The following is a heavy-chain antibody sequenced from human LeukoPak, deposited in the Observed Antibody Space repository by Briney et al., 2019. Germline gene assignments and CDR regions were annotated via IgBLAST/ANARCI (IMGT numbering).Heavy chain of an antibody. CDR3: ARLNDYGDYSLDY. CDR1: GFTFSNYW. J-gene: IGHJ4*02. Sequence: PGGSLRLSCVASGFTFSNYWMSWVRQAPGKGLEWVANIKQAGNEEYYVDSVKGRFTISRDNAKNSLYLQVDSLRAEDTAVYYCARLNDYGDYSLDYWGQGTLVTVSS. D-gene: IGHD4-17*01. V-gene: IGHV3-7*01. CDR2: IKQAGNEE.